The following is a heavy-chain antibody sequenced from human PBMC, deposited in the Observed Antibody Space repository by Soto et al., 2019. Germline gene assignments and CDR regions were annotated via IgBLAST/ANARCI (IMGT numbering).Heavy chain of an antibody. CDR2: ISGGGGTT. V-gene: IGHV3-23*01. J-gene: IGHJ4*02. D-gene: IGHD3-22*01. Sequence: PGGALRLSCAAAEFIVSSYAMTWVRQAPGKGLEWVSVISGGGGTTYYADSVKGRFTISRDNSKNTLYLQMNSLGAEDTAVYYCAKAGYDSTFYSLNFDSWGQGTLVTVSS. CDR1: EFIVSSYA. CDR3: AKAGYDSTFYSLNFDS.